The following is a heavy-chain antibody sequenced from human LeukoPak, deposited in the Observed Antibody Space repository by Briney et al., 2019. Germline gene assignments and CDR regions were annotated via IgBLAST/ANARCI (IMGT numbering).Heavy chain of an antibody. D-gene: IGHD3-10*01. CDR1: GYTFTSYD. CDR2: MNPNSGNT. CDR3: ARTLTMVRGKKYYYMDV. Sequence: ASVKVSCKASGYTFTSYDINWVRQATGQGLEWMGWMNPNSGNTGYAQKFQGRVTMTRNTSISTAYMELSSLRSEDTAVYYCARTLTMVRGKKYYYMDVWGKGTTVTISS. J-gene: IGHJ6*03. V-gene: IGHV1-8*01.